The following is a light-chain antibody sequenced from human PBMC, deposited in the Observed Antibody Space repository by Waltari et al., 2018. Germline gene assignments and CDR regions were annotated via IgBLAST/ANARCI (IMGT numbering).Light chain of an antibody. V-gene: IGKV3-20*01. CDR3: QQYGFSSWT. CDR1: QSIDSNY. Sequence: ELVLTLSPGTLSLSLGESATLPCRASQSIDSNYVAWYQQKPGQAPRLLISGASTRATGIPDRFRGSESGTDFFTLTINRLGPEDFAVYYCQQYGFSSWTFGQGTKVEMK. J-gene: IGKJ1*01. CDR2: GAS.